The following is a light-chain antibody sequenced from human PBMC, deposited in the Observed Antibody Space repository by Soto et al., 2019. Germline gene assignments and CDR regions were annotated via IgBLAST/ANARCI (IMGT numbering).Light chain of an antibody. CDR2: GAS. Sequence: EIVMTQSPDPLSVSPGERATLSCRASQSISSSLAWYQQKPGQAPRLLIYGASIRATGSPDRFSCSGSGTEFDLTISSLQSEVFAVYYGQQYGSSLCTFGQVTRLEI. CDR1: QSISSS. J-gene: IGKJ5*01. CDR3: QQYGSSLCT. V-gene: IGKV3-15*01.